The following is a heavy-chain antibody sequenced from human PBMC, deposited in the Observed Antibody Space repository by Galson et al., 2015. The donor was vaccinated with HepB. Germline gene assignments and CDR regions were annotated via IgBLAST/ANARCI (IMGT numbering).Heavy chain of an antibody. V-gene: IGHV3-11*06. Sequence: SLRLSCAASGFISSDYYMSWIRQAPGKGLEWLSYISGGTTYTNYADSVKGRFTISRDNAKNSLYLQINSLRAEDTAVYYCARVADSDYGDHTHFDYWGQGSLVTVSS. CDR1: GFISSDYY. J-gene: IGHJ4*02. D-gene: IGHD4-17*01. CDR3: ARVADSDYGDHTHFDY. CDR2: ISGGTTYT.